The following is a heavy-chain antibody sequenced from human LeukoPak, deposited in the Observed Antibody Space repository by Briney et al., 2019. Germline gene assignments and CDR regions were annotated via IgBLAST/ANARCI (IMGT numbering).Heavy chain of an antibody. CDR1: GFTFTSSA. J-gene: IGHJ4*02. V-gene: IGHV1-58*02. D-gene: IGHD6-13*01. CDR2: IVVGSGNT. Sequence: SVKVSCKASGFTFTSSAMQWVRQARGQRLEWIGWIVVGSGNTNYAQKFQERVTITRDMSTSTAYMELSSLRSEDTAVYCCAAASIAAAGFGYWGQGTLVTVSS. CDR3: AAASIAAAGFGY.